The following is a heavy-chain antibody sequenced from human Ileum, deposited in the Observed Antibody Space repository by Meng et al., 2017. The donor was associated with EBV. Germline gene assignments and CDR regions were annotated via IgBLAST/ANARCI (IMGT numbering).Heavy chain of an antibody. Sequence: QVQVLDSGPGLVKPSGPLSLTCTVSCESISSDIWWSWVRQPPGKGLEWIGEVYHRGDTNYNPSLKSRVDISVDKSKNQFYLSLFSVTAADTAVYYCGRDQGRELINHWGQGTLVTVSS. D-gene: IGHD1-7*01. CDR1: CESISSDIW. J-gene: IGHJ4*02. V-gene: IGHV4-4*02. CDR2: VYHRGDT. CDR3: GRDQGRELINH.